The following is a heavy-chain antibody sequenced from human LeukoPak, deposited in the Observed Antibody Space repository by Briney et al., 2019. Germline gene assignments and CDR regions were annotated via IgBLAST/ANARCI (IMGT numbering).Heavy chain of an antibody. CDR1: GGSISSSNYY. Sequence: SETLSLTCAVSGGSISSSNYYWGWIRQPPGKGLEWIGTISYSGGTYYNPSLKSRLTFSLDKSKNQFSLKLTSVTAADTALYYCARNYYGSGSFYVHNWGQGTLVTVSS. CDR2: ISYSGGT. CDR3: ARNYYGSGSFYVHN. V-gene: IGHV4-39*07. D-gene: IGHD3-10*01. J-gene: IGHJ4*02.